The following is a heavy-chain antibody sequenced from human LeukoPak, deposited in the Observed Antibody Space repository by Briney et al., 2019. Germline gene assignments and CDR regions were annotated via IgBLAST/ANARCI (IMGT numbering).Heavy chain of an antibody. CDR1: GYTFTSYG. D-gene: IGHD2-2*02. J-gene: IGHJ4*02. Sequence: ASVKVSCKASGYTFTSYGISWVRQAPGQGLEWMGWISAYNGNTNYAQKLQGRVTMTTDTSTSTAYMELRSLRSDDTAVYYCARDGYCSSTSCYTDYFDYWGQGTLVTVSP. CDR3: ARDGYCSSTSCYTDYFDY. CDR2: ISAYNGNT. V-gene: IGHV1-18*01.